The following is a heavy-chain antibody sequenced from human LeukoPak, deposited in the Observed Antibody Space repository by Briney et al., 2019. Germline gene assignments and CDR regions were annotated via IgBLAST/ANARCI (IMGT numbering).Heavy chain of an antibody. Sequence: SETLSLTCSVSGGSISSYYWSWIRQPPGKGLEWIGYIYYSGSTNYNPSLKSRVTISVDTSKNQFSLKLSSVTAADTAVYYCARDHSFFSGLDYWGQGTLVTVSS. CDR2: IYYSGST. V-gene: IGHV4-59*01. CDR1: GGSISSYY. J-gene: IGHJ4*02. D-gene: IGHD3-3*01. CDR3: ARDHSFFSGLDY.